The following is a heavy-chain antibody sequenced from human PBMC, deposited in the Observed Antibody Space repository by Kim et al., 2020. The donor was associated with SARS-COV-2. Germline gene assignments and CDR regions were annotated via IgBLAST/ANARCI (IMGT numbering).Heavy chain of an antibody. V-gene: IGHV3-9*01. Sequence: SLKISCAASGFTFGDFAMHWVRQVPGKGLEWVSGLSWNRGVIGYADSVKGRFTISRHNAENSLYLQMNSLRAEDTAFYYCAKDLVSSSFRAFHIWGQGTMVTVSS. CDR1: GFTFGDFA. J-gene: IGHJ3*02. D-gene: IGHD6-6*01. CDR2: LSWNRGVI. CDR3: AKDLVSSSFRAFHI.